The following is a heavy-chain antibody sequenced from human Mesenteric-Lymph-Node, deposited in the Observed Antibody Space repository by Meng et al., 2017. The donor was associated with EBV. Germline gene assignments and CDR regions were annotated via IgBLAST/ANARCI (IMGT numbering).Heavy chain of an antibody. CDR3: VRRVVVMKEEELDH. J-gene: IGHJ4*02. D-gene: IGHD3-22*01. CDR1: GGSITSSNW. Sequence: QVHLQGPGPRLGKPSGTLSLTCDVSGGSITSSNWWSWFRQPPGKGLEWIGEIFHSGSAKYNPSLKSRVTISVDKSKNHFSLRLSSVTAADTAVYYCVRRVVVMKEEELDHWGQGTLVTVSS. CDR2: IFHSGSA. V-gene: IGHV4-4*02.